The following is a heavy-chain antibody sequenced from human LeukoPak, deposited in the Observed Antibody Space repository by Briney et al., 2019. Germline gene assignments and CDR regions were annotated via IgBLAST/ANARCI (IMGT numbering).Heavy chain of an antibody. V-gene: IGHV3-66*01. CDR2: IYSGGNT. J-gene: IGHJ4*02. CDR3: ATRAVAAPY. CDR1: GFTVGNNH. D-gene: IGHD6-19*01. Sequence: PGGSLRLSCAASGFTVGNNHMNWARQAPGKGLEWVSLIYSGGNTQYADSVKGRFIIFRDSSKNTLYLQMNSLRVEDTAVYYCATRAVAAPYWGQGTLVTVSS.